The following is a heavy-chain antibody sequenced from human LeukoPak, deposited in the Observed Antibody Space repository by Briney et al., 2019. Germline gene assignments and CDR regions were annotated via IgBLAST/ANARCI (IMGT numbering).Heavy chain of an antibody. CDR2: INPNSGGT. CDR1: GYTFTGYY. Sequence: ASVKVSCKASGYTFTGYYMHWVRQAPGQGLEWMGWINPNSGGTNHAQKFQGRVTMTRDTSISTAYMELSRLRSDDTAVYYCARVIQVIHPGYWGQGTLVTVSS. D-gene: IGHD2-21*01. J-gene: IGHJ4*02. CDR3: ARVIQVIHPGY. V-gene: IGHV1-2*02.